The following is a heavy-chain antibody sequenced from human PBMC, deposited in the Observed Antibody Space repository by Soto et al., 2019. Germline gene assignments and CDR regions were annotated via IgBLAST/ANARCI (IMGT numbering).Heavy chain of an antibody. D-gene: IGHD1-26*01. CDR3: ASPRMGASRYFQN. CDR1: GGTFSSYA. Sequence: SVKVSCKAAGGTFSSYAISWVRQPPGQGLEWMGGIIPIFGTANYAQKFQGRVTITADESTTTAYMELSSLRSEETAVYYCASPRMGASRYFQNWGQGTLVTVSS. V-gene: IGHV1-69*13. J-gene: IGHJ1*01. CDR2: IIPIFGTA.